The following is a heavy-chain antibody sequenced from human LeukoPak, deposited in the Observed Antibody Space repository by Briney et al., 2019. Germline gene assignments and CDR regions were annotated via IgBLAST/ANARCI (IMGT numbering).Heavy chain of an antibody. J-gene: IGHJ4*02. CDR1: GGSISSNSYY. D-gene: IGHD3-22*01. V-gene: IGHV4-39*01. Sequence: SETLSLTCTVSGGSISSNSYYWGWIRQPPGKGLEWIGSIYYSGSTYYNPSLKSRVTISIDTSKNQFSLKLTSVTAADTAVYYCXRRPQFVVNSGYSTPFDXWGQGXLVTV. CDR2: IYYSGST. CDR3: XRRPQFVVNSGYSTPFDX.